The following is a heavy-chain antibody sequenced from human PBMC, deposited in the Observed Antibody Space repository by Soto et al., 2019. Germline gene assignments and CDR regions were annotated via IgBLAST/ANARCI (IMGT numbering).Heavy chain of an antibody. CDR2: INHRGSA. CDR3: ARYNAASGTYYFDY. Sequence: SETLSLTCAVSGASVSSTYWWSWVRQPPGKGPEWIGEINHRGSANYNPSLRSRVTISVVISKSQFSLRLTSVTAADTAVYYCARYNAASGTYYFDYWGQGALVTVSS. CDR1: GASVSSTYW. D-gene: IGHD6-13*01. J-gene: IGHJ4*02. V-gene: IGHV4-4*02.